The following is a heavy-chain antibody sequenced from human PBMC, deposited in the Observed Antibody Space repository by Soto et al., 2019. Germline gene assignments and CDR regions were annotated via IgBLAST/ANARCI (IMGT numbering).Heavy chain of an antibody. D-gene: IGHD5-18*01. J-gene: IGHJ4*02. CDR2: ISWNSGSI. Sequence: EVQLVESGGGLVQPGRSLRLSCAASGFTFDDYAMHWVRQAPGKGLEWVSGISWNSGSIGYADSVKGRFTISRDNAKNSLSLQMNSLRAEDTALYYCAKELRGYSLDYWGQGTLVTVSS. V-gene: IGHV3-9*01. CDR3: AKELRGYSLDY. CDR1: GFTFDDYA.